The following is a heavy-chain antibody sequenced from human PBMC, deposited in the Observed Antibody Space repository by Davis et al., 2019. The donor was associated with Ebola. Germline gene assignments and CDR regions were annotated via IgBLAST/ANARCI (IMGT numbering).Heavy chain of an antibody. J-gene: IGHJ3*02. D-gene: IGHD1-20*01. CDR1: EDSFTSYW. CDR2: IYTGDSDT. Sequence: GESLKISCKDSEDSFTSYWIGWMRQMPGKGLEWMGIIYTGDSDTRYSPSFRGQVTISADKSTRTAYLQWGSLKASDSAMYYCASLRRTITGMDDAFDIWGQGTMVTVSP. V-gene: IGHV5-51*01. CDR3: ASLRRTITGMDDAFDI.